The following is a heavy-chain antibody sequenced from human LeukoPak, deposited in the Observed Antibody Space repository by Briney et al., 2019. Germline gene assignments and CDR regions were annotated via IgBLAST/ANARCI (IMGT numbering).Heavy chain of an antibody. V-gene: IGHV4-61*01. J-gene: IGHJ4*02. CDR2: ISNSGST. D-gene: IGHD3-3*01. CDR1: GGSINRGTFF. Sequence: MSSETLSLTCAVSGGSINRGTFFWTWIRKPPGKGLEWIGYISNSGSTNYHPSLKSRVTISSDTSKTQFTLKLTSVTAADTAVYYCARGATVLRFLEWLFPAFDYWGQGTLVTVSS. CDR3: ARGATVLRFLEWLFPAFDY.